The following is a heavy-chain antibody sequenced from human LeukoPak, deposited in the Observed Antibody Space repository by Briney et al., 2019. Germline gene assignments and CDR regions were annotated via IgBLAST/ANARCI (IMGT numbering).Heavy chain of an antibody. V-gene: IGHV4-34*01. D-gene: IGHD6-13*01. J-gene: IGHJ5*02. CDR1: GGSFSGYY. Sequence: PSETLSLTCAVYGGSFSGYYWSWIRQPPGKGLEWLGEINHSGSTNYNPSLKSRVTISVDTSKNQFSLKLSSVTAADTAVYYCAGEAGYSSTIKWFDPWGQGTLVTVSS. CDR3: AGEAGYSSTIKWFDP. CDR2: INHSGST.